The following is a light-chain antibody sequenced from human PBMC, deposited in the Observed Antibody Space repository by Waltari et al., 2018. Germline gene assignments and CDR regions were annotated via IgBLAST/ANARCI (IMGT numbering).Light chain of an antibody. CDR1: QSVSSY. CDR2: DAS. V-gene: IGKV3-11*01. Sequence: DIVLTQSPATLSLSPGERATLSCRSSQSVSSYLAWYQQKPGQAPRLLIYDASNPATGIPARFSGSVSGTDFTLTISSLEPEDFAVYYCQQRSNWPSITFGGGNKVEIK. J-gene: IGKJ4*01. CDR3: QQRSNWPSIT.